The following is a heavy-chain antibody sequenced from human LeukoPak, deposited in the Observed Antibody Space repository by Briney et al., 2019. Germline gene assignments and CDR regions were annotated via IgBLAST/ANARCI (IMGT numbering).Heavy chain of an antibody. CDR2: IRYDGSNK. D-gene: IGHD2-8*01. Sequence: GGSLRLSCAASGFTFSSYGMHWVRQAPGKGLEWVAFIRYDGSNKYYADSVKGRFTISRDNSKNTLYLQMNSLRAEDTAVYYCAKGSRYSTNGVCYTGYYFDYWGQGTLVTVSS. CDR3: AKGSRYSTNGVCYTGYYFDY. V-gene: IGHV3-30*02. J-gene: IGHJ4*02. CDR1: GFTFSSYG.